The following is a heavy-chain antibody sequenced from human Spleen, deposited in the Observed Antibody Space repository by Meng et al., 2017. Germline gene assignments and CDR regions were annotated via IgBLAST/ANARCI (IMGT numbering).Heavy chain of an antibody. V-gene: IGHV4-31*03. CDR3: ARRGGDYLEVYFDY. CDR2: IHSSGST. CDR1: GGSISSGDYY. J-gene: IGHJ4*02. D-gene: IGHD4-17*01. Sequence: QPQLQESGPGLVKPSQTLSLTCTVSGGSISSGDYYWSWLSQHPGEGLEWIGYIHSSGSTYYNPSLRRRVMVSLDTSENQFSLRLSSVTAADTAIYYCARRGGDYLEVYFDYWGQGSLVTVSS.